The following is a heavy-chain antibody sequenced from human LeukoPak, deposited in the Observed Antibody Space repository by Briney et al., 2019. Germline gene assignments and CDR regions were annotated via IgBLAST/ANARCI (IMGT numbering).Heavy chain of an antibody. Sequence: GASVKVSCKASGYTFTSYGISWVRQAPGQGLEWMGWISAYNGNTNYAQKLQGRVTMTTDTSTSTAYMELRSLRSDDTAVYYCARGAWGAGAMFGVFDISGQGTMVTVSS. CDR1: GYTFTSYG. CDR3: ARGAWGAGAMFGVFDI. D-gene: IGHD1-26*01. CDR2: ISAYNGNT. J-gene: IGHJ3*02. V-gene: IGHV1-18*01.